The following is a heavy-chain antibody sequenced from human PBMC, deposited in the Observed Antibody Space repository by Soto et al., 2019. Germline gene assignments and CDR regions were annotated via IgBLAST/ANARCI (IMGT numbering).Heavy chain of an antibody. D-gene: IGHD3-22*01. Sequence: QVQLVQSEAEVKKPGASVKVSCKASGYNFNTYGIPWVRQAPGQGLEWMGWISVNSGTTNYAQKIQGRVTMTTDTSSCTAFMELRSLRSDDTAVYYCARNDTSGHYSDYWGQGTLVTVSS. J-gene: IGHJ4*02. V-gene: IGHV1-18*01. CDR2: ISVNSGTT. CDR1: GYNFNTYG. CDR3: ARNDTSGHYSDY.